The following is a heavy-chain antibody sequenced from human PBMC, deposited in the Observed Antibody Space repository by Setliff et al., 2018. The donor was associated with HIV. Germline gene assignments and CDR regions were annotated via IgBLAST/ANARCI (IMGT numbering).Heavy chain of an antibody. CDR3: ASRRGIEFYFDI. CDR2: INHGGDT. CDR1: GQSISGYY. Sequence: SETLSLTCAVYGQSISGYYWSWIRQTPGKGLEWIGEINHGGDTNYNPSLKSRVTISVGSSYNHFSLKLSSVTAADTGVYYCASRRGIEFYFDIWGQGTQVTVSS. D-gene: IGHD3-10*01. V-gene: IGHV4-34*01. J-gene: IGHJ4*02.